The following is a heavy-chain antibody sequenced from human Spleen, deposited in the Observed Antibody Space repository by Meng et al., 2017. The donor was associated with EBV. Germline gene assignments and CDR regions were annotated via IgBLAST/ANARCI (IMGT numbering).Heavy chain of an antibody. CDR3: ARDIGYQKMDP. J-gene: IGHJ5*02. CDR2: LIPMSGAA. CDR1: GGTFSNYA. V-gene: IGHV1-69*01. D-gene: IGHD6-13*01. Sequence: QGELVQSGAEVKKPGSSVRVACKVSGGTFSNYATNWVRQAPGQGLEWMGGLIPMSGAANYAQKFQDRVTITADESTSTAYMELRSLKYEDTAVYYCARDIGYQKMDPWGQGTLVTVSS.